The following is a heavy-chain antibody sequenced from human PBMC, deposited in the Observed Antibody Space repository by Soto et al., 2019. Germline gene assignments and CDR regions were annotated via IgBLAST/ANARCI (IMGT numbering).Heavy chain of an antibody. CDR3: ARGYCSTIGCSDFFDC. V-gene: IGHV1-2*06. CDR1: GYTFTDNY. J-gene: IGHJ4*02. CDR2: SNPTTGGT. Sequence: ASVKVSCKASGYTFTDNYIHWVRQAPGQGLEWMARSNPTTGGTRSAQRFQGRVTMTWDTSISTAYMEVSRLGSDDTAIYYCARGYCSTIGCSDFFDCWGQGSLVTVSS. D-gene: IGHD2-2*01.